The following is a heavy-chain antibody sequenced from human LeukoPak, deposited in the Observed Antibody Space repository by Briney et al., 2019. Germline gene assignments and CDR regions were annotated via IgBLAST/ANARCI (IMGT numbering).Heavy chain of an antibody. V-gene: IGHV3-21*01. J-gene: IGHJ4*02. Sequence: PGGSLRLSCAASGVTLSSYAMSWARQAPGKGLEWVSSISSSSSYIYYADSVKGRFTISRDNAKNSLYLQMNSLRAEDTAVYYCARDHSYYDSSGYYWGQGTLVTVSS. CDR1: GVTLSSYA. CDR3: ARDHSYYDSSGYY. D-gene: IGHD3-22*01. CDR2: ISSSSSYI.